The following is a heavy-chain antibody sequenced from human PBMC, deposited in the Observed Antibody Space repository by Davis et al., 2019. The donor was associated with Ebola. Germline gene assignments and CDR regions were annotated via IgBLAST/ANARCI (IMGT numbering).Heavy chain of an antibody. CDR1: GFTFSSYG. CDR2: ISGTRGST. V-gene: IGHV3-23*01. CDR3: AKEELKVFDY. D-gene: IGHD3-10*01. J-gene: IGHJ4*02. Sequence: PGGSLRLSCAASGFTFSSYGMSWVRQAPGKGLAWVSAISGTRGSTHHADSVKGRLTISRDNSKNTLILQMNSLRAEDTDIYYCAKEELKVFDYWGQGTVVTVSS.